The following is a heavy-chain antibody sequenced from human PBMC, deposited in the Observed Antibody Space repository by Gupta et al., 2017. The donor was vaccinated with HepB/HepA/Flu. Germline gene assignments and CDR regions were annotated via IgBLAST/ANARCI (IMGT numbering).Heavy chain of an antibody. CDR3: AHRGGSDAFDF. V-gene: IGHV2-5*02. CDR2: IYWDNDR. Sequence: QITLKESGPTLVKPTQTLTLTCTFSGFSLSTSGVGVGWIRQPPGKALQWLALIYWDNDRLYSPSLKRRLNINKDTSENQVVLTMTDMGPVETATYYCAHRGGSDAFDFWGQGTMVTVSS. CDR1: GFSLSTSGVG. J-gene: IGHJ3*01.